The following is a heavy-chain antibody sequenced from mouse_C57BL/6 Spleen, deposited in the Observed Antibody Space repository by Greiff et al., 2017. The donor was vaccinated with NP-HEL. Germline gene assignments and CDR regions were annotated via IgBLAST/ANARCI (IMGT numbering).Heavy chain of an antibody. CDR2: ISSGGDYI. V-gene: IGHV5-9-1*02. CDR1: GFTFSSYA. D-gene: IGHD2-3*01. Sequence: EVNLVESGEGLVKPGGSLKLSCAASGFTFSSYAMSWVRQTPEKRLEWVAYISSGGDYIYYADTVKGRFTISRDNARNTLYLQMSSLKSEDTAMYYCTRDGYYEGFAYWGQGTLVTVSA. J-gene: IGHJ3*01. CDR3: TRDGYYEGFAY.